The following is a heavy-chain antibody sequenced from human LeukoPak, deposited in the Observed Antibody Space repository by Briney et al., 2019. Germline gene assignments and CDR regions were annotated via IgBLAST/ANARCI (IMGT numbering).Heavy chain of an antibody. D-gene: IGHD3-3*01. CDR2: IYYSGST. V-gene: IGHV4-30-4*08. Sequence: SETLSLTCTVSGGSISSGDYYWSWIRQPPGKGLEWIGYIYYSGSTYYNPSLKSRVTISVDTSKYQFSLKLSSVTAADTAVYYCAREGRFWSGYGLDYWGQGTLVTVSS. J-gene: IGHJ4*02. CDR3: AREGRFWSGYGLDY. CDR1: GGSISSGDYY.